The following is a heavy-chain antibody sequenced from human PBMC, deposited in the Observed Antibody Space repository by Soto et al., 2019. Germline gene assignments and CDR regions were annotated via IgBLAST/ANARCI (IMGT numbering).Heavy chain of an antibody. D-gene: IGHD2-15*01. V-gene: IGHV4-39*01. CDR1: GPYVMTYTLY. CDR3: VRSGTALDIIVVPTDY. CDR2: VSCTGTT. J-gene: IGHJ4*02. Sequence: PSESRSLTSTVSGPYVMTYTLYWAWIRHSPGKGLEVIGSVSCTGTTHYNPSLRRLVIISVDGSKTQFPLRLSSVTAADTALYYCVRSGTALDIIVVPTDYWGQGMLVTVSS.